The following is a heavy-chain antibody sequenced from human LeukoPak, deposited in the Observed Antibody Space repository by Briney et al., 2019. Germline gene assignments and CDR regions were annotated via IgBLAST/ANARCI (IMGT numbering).Heavy chain of an antibody. CDR2: IWYDGSNK. V-gene: IGHV3-33*08. D-gene: IGHD2-8*01. Sequence: GGSLRLSCAASGFTFSSYAMSWVRQAPGKGLEWVAVIWYDGSNKYYADSVTGRFTISRDNSKNTLYLQMNSLRAEDTAVYYCASEICTNGVCSDFQYWGQGILVTVSS. CDR1: GFTFSSYA. J-gene: IGHJ4*02. CDR3: ASEICTNGVCSDFQY.